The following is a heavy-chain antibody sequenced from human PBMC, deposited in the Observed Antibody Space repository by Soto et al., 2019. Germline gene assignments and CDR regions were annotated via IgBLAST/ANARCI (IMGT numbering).Heavy chain of an antibody. D-gene: IGHD2-21*02. CDR1: GGTFSSYT. Sequence: QVQLVQSGAEVKKPGSSVKVSCKASGGTFSSYTIGWVRQAPGQGLEWMGGIIPLFGTANYAQKFQGRVTITADESTSTAYMQLSSLRSEDTAVYYCARDPEYCGGDCYHQQDYYGMDVWGQGTTVTVSS. J-gene: IGHJ6*02. CDR2: IIPLFGTA. CDR3: ARDPEYCGGDCYHQQDYYGMDV. V-gene: IGHV1-69*01.